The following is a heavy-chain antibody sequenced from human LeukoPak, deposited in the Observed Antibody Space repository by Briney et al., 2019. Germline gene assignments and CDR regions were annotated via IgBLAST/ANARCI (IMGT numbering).Heavy chain of an antibody. Sequence: GGSLRLSCAASGFAFDIYAMTWVRQAPGKGLEWVSGISASGGSTYYADSVKGRFTISRDNSKNTLYLQMNSLRAEDTAVYYCANQAPDSNDYWGQGTLVTVSS. CDR2: ISASGGST. CDR1: GFAFDIYA. CDR3: ANQAPDSNDY. D-gene: IGHD3-22*01. V-gene: IGHV3-23*01. J-gene: IGHJ4*02.